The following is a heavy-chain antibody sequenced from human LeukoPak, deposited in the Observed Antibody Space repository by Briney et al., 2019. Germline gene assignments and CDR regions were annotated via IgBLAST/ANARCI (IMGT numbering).Heavy chain of an antibody. CDR3: ASADYDMAFDI. CDR1: GGSISSGGYY. J-gene: IGHJ3*02. Sequence: SETLSLTCTVSGGSISSGGYYWSWIRQHPGKGLEWIGYIYYSGSTAYNPSLKSRFTMSVDTSKNQFSLKLSSVTAADTAVYYCASADYDMAFDIWGQGTMVTVSS. V-gene: IGHV4-31*03. CDR2: IYYSGST. D-gene: IGHD3-9*01.